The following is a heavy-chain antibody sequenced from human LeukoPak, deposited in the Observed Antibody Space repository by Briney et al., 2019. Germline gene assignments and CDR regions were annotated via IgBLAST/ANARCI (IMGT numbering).Heavy chain of an antibody. CDR2: IKQGGSEK. CDR1: GFTFSSYA. V-gene: IGHV3-7*01. Sequence: PGGSLRLSCAASGFTFSSYAMHWVRQAPGKGLEWVANIKQGGSEKYYVDSVKGRFTISRDDARNSLYLQMNSLRAEDTAVYYCAREVRNSGGFDPWGQGTLVTVSS. J-gene: IGHJ5*02. CDR3: AREVRNSGGFDP. D-gene: IGHD1-14*01.